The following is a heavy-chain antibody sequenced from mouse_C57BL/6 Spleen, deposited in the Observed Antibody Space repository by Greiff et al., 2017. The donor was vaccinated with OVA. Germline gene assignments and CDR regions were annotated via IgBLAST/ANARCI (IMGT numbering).Heavy chain of an antibody. V-gene: IGHV1-7*01. CDR2: INPSSGYT. CDR3: ARREGSSGSWFAY. CDR1: GYTFTSYW. D-gene: IGHD3-2*02. J-gene: IGHJ3*01. Sequence: QVQLQQSGAELAKPGASVKLSCKASGYTFTSYWMHWVKQRPGHGLEWIGYINPSSGYTKYNQKFKDKATLTADKSSSTAYMQLSSLTYEDSAVYYCARREGSSGSWFAYWGQGTLVTVSA.